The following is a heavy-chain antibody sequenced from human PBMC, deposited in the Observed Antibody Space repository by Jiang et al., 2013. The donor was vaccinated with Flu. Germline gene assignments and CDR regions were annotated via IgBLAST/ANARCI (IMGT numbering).Heavy chain of an antibody. CDR2: ISYDGSNK. V-gene: IGHV3-30-3*01. D-gene: IGHD3-10*01. CDR1: GFTFSSYA. J-gene: IGHJ4*02. Sequence: ASGFTFSSYAMHWVRQAPGKGLEWVAVISYDGSNKYYADSVKGRFTISRDNSKNTLYLQMNSLRAEDTAVYYCARDRGITMVRGVIGYWGQGTLVTVSS. CDR3: ARDRGITMVRGVIGY.